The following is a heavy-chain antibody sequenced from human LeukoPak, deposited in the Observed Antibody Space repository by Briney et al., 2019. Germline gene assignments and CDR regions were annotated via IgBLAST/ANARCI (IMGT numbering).Heavy chain of an antibody. CDR2: INHSGST. CDR3: ARGGYDFWSGYTYNWFDP. D-gene: IGHD3-3*01. J-gene: IGHJ5*02. CDR1: GGSFSGYY. Sequence: PSETLSLTCAVYGGSFSGYYWSWIRQPPGKGLEWIGEINHSGSTNYNPSLKSRVTISVDTSKNQFSLKLSSVTAADTAVYYCARGGYDFWSGYTYNWFDPWGQGTLVTVSS. V-gene: IGHV4-34*01.